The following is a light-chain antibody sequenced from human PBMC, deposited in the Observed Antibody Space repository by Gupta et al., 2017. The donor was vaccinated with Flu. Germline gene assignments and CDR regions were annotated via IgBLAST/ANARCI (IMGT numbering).Light chain of an antibody. V-gene: IGKV2-28*01. CDR3: MQALQTPYT. J-gene: IGKJ2*01. CDR2: MGS. CDR1: QSLLLSDGYDY. Sequence: IVLPQSQLSLPVTPGEPASISCKSSQSLLLSDGYDYLAWFLQKPGQSPHLLIHMGSSRASGVPDRFSGSGSGTNFTLKLSRVEAEDVGVYYCMQALQTPYTFGQGTKLDIK.